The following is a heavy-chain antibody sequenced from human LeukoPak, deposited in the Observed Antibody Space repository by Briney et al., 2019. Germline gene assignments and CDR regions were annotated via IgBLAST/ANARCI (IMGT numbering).Heavy chain of an antibody. CDR3: ARSANKRGYSYAPN. V-gene: IGHV3-30*02. J-gene: IGHJ4*02. Sequence: GGSLRLSCAASGFAASGFTFSTFGMHWVRQAPGEGLEWVAFVRYDGTNKYYADSVKGRFTISRDDSKNTLYLQMNSLRAEDTAVYYCARSANKRGYSYAPNWGQGTLVTVSS. CDR2: VRYDGTNK. CDR1: GFTFSTFG. D-gene: IGHD5-18*01.